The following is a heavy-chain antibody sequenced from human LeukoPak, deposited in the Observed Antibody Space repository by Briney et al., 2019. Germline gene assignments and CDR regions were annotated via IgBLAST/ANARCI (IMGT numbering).Heavy chain of an antibody. V-gene: IGHV3-30*03. Sequence: GGSLRLSCAASGFTFSHYGMHWVRQAPGKGLEWEAVISYDGSNKYYADSVKGRFTISRDNSKNTLYLQMNSLRAEDTAVYYCARDHDYGDYQMVYWGQGTLVTVSS. CDR2: ISYDGSNK. D-gene: IGHD4-17*01. CDR1: GFTFSHYG. J-gene: IGHJ4*02. CDR3: ARDHDYGDYQMVY.